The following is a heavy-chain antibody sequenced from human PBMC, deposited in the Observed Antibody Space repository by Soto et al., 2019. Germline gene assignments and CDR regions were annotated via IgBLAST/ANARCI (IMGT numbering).Heavy chain of an antibody. Sequence: WASVKVSCKASGGTFSSYAISWVRQAPGQGLEWMGGIIPIFGTANYAQKFQGRVTITADESTSTAYMELSSLRSEDTAVYYCARGVHYYDSSGYFDYWGQGTLVTVSS. CDR2: IIPIFGTA. CDR1: GGTFSSYA. CDR3: ARGVHYYDSSGYFDY. D-gene: IGHD3-22*01. J-gene: IGHJ4*02. V-gene: IGHV1-69*13.